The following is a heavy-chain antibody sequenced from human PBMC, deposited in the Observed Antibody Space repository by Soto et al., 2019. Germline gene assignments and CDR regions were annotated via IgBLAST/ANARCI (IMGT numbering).Heavy chain of an antibody. D-gene: IGHD6-13*01. CDR1: GFTFSSYS. V-gene: IGHV3-21*01. J-gene: IGHJ4*02. CDR3: ARDREYSSSWPPIDY. Sequence: GSMRLSCAASGFTFSSYSMNWVRQAPGKGLEWVSSISSSSSYIYYADSVKGRFTISRDNAKNSLYLQMNSLRAEDTAVYYCARDREYSSSWPPIDYWGQGTLVTVS. CDR2: ISSSSSYI.